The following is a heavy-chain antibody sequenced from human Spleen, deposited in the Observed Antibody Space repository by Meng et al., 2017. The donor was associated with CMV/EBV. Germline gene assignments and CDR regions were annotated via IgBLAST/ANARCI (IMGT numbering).Heavy chain of an antibody. Sequence: ASVKVSCKASGYTFTSYSMHWVRQAPGQGLEWMGIINPSGDTTTYTQKFQGRVTMTRDTSTSTDYMELSGLSSEDTAVYFCARGKDKKSQRITMIAVYLDYYFDYWGQGTLVTVSS. D-gene: IGHD3-22*01. CDR2: INPSGDTT. V-gene: IGHV1-46*01. CDR1: GYTFTSYS. CDR3: ARGKDKKSQRITMIAVYLDYYFDY. J-gene: IGHJ4*02.